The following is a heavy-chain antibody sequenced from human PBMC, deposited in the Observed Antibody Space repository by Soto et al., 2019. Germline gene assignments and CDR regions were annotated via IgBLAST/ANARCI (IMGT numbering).Heavy chain of an antibody. Sequence: QVQLVQSGAEVKKPGASVKVSCKASGYTFTSYGISWVRQAPGQGLEWMGWISAYNGNTNYAQKLQGRVTMTTDTSTSTAYMERRSRRYDGTAVYYCAPLVAYCGGDCSSGFDYWGQGTLVTVSS. CDR2: ISAYNGNT. V-gene: IGHV1-18*01. CDR3: APLVAYCGGDCSSGFDY. D-gene: IGHD2-21*02. CDR1: GYTFTSYG. J-gene: IGHJ4*02.